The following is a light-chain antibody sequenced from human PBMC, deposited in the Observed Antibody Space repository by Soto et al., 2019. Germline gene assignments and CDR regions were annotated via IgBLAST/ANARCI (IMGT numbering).Light chain of an antibody. J-gene: IGKJ1*01. CDR1: QSLLHSNGYNY. V-gene: IGKV2-28*01. CDR3: MQALQTPWT. CDR2: LGS. Sequence: DIVMTQSPLSLPVTPGEPASISCRSSQSLLHSNGYNYLDWYLQKPGQSPQLLIYLGSNRASGVPDRFSGSGSCTDFTLKISRVEAEDVGVYCCMQALQTPWTFGQGTKVEIK.